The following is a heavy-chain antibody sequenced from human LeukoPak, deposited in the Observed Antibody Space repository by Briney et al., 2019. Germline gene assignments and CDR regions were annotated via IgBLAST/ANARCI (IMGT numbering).Heavy chain of an antibody. CDR3: ARGSIAAAPDY. CDR2: IIPIFGTA. J-gene: IGHJ4*02. V-gene: IGHV1-69*06. Sequence: SVKVSFKASGGTFSSYAISWVRQAPGQGREWMGGIIPIFGTANYAQKCQGRVTITADKSTSTAYMELSSLRSEDTAVYYCARGSIAAAPDYWGQGPLVTASS. CDR1: GGTFSSYA. D-gene: IGHD6-13*01.